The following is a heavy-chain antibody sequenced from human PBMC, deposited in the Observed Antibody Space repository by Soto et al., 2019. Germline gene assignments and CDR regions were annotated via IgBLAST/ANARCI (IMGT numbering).Heavy chain of an antibody. CDR1: GFTFSSYG. J-gene: IGHJ4*02. D-gene: IGHD3-10*01. CDR3: AKDWEGSGTSLLYYFDY. CDR2: ISYDGSNK. Sequence: QVQLVESGGGVVQPGRSLRLSCAASGFTFSSYGMHWVRQAPGKGLEWVAVISYDGSNKYYADSVKGRFTISRDNSKNTLYLQMNSLRAEDTAVYYCAKDWEGSGTSLLYYFDYWGQGTLVTVSS. V-gene: IGHV3-30*18.